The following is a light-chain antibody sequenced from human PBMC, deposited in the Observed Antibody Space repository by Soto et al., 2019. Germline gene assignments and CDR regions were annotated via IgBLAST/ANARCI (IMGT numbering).Light chain of an antibody. CDR3: QQLNSYPWT. V-gene: IGKV1-9*01. CDR1: QGSRSY. J-gene: IGKJ1*01. Sequence: DIQLTQSPSFLSPAVGDRVTITCRASQGSRSYLAWYQQKPGKAPKLLIYAASTLQSGVPSRFSGSGYGTEFTLTISSLQPEDFAAYYCQQLNSYPWTFGQGTKVEIK. CDR2: AAS.